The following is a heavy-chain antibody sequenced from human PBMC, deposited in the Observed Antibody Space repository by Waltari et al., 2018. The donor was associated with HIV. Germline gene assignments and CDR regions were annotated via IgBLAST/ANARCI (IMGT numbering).Heavy chain of an antibody. CDR1: GFTFSKYW. V-gene: IGHV3-74*01. CDR3: VSSGLDV. J-gene: IGHJ6*02. CDR2: INNDETIR. Sequence: EVQLVESGGDLAQPGGSLRRSCVASGFTFSKYWMHWVRQVPGKGLVWFARINNDETIRTYAENVKGRFNISRDNGKNTLYLQMNSLRVEDSAVYYCVSSGLDVWGQGTTVNVSS.